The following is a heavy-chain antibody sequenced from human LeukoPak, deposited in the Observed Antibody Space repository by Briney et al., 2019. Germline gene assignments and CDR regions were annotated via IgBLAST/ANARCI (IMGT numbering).Heavy chain of an antibody. CDR3: ARDRRVRYLDY. V-gene: IGHV3-48*03. Sequence: GGSLRLSCGASGFTFSSYEMNWVRQAPGKGLEWVSYISSSGSTIYYADSVKGRFTISRDNAKNSLYLQMNSLRAEDTAVYYCARDRRVRYLDYWGQGTLVTVSS. J-gene: IGHJ4*02. CDR2: ISSSGSTI. D-gene: IGHD3-10*01. CDR1: GFTFSSYE.